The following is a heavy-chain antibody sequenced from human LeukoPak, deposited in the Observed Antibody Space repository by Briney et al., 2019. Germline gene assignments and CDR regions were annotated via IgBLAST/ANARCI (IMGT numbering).Heavy chain of an antibody. J-gene: IGHJ4*02. V-gene: IGHV1-18*01. CDR3: ARGSWVVVPAAITVEADY. D-gene: IGHD2-2*02. CDR1: GHTFTSYG. Sequence: ASVKVSCKASGHTFTSYGISWVRQAPGQGLEWMGWISAYNGNTNYAQKLQGRVTMTTDTSTSTAYMELRSLRSDDTAVYYCARGSWVVVPAAITVEADYWGQGTLVTVSS. CDR2: ISAYNGNT.